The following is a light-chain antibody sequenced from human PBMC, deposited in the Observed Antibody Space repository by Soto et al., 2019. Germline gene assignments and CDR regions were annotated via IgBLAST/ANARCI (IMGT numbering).Light chain of an antibody. Sequence: EIGLTQSPGTLSLSPGERATLSSRASQSVSSSDLAWYQQKPGQAPRLLIYGASIRATGIPDRFSGSGSGAYFTLTISRLAPEDFAVYYCQQYGSSPGAFGGGTNVEIK. CDR1: QSVSSSD. V-gene: IGKV3-20*01. CDR3: QQYGSSPGA. CDR2: GAS. J-gene: IGKJ4*01.